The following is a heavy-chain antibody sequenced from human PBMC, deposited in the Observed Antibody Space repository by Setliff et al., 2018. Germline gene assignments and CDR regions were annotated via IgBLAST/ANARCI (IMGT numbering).Heavy chain of an antibody. D-gene: IGHD1-26*01. CDR1: GFTFSKYG. Sequence: LRLSCAASGFTFSKYGMYWVRQAPGKGLEWVAFIRYDGSNKYYADSVKGRFTISRDNSKNSLYLQMNSLRAEDTAVYYCAKDGLGPTYTYFFDYWGQGAQVTVSS. V-gene: IGHV3-30*02. CDR2: IRYDGSNK. J-gene: IGHJ4*02. CDR3: AKDGLGPTYTYFFDY.